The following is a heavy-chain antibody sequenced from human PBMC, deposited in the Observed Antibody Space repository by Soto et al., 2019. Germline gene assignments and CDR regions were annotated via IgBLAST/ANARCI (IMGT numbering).Heavy chain of an antibody. CDR3: ARSAYASSGYYFGWFDP. CDR1: GGTFSSYA. D-gene: IGHD3-22*01. Sequence: QVQLVQSGAEVQKPGSSVKVSCKASGGTFSSYAISWVRQAPGQGLEWMGGIIPIFGTANYAQKFQGRVTITADESTSTAYMELSSLRSEDTAVYYCARSAYASSGYYFGWFDPWGQGTLVTVSS. V-gene: IGHV1-69*01. CDR2: IIPIFGTA. J-gene: IGHJ5*02.